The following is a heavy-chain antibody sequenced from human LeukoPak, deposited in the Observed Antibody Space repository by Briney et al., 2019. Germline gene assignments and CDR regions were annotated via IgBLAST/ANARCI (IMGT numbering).Heavy chain of an antibody. J-gene: IGHJ4*02. Sequence: PSETLSLTCTVSGGSISSSSYYWGWIRQPLGKGLEWIGYIYYSGSTNYNPSLKSRVTISVDTSKNQFSLKLSSVTAADTAVYYCARSSYSSSPGGFDYWGQGTLVTVSS. CDR1: GGSISSSSYY. CDR3: ARSSYSSSPGGFDY. CDR2: IYYSGST. D-gene: IGHD6-6*01. V-gene: IGHV4-61*05.